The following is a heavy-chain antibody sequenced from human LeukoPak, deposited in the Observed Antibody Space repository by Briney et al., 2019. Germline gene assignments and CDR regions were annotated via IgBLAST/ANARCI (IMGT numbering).Heavy chain of an antibody. Sequence: PGRSLRLSCAASGFTFSSYGMFWVRQAPGKGLEWVAVISYDGSNKYYADSVKGRFTISRDNSKNTLYLQMNSLRAEDTAVYYCAKDYCGGDCYPDYWGQGTLVTVSS. CDR2: ISYDGSNK. V-gene: IGHV3-30*18. J-gene: IGHJ4*02. D-gene: IGHD2-21*02. CDR1: GFTFSSYG. CDR3: AKDYCGGDCYPDY.